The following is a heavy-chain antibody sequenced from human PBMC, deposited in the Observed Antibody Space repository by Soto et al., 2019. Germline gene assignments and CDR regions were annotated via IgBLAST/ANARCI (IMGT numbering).Heavy chain of an antibody. Sequence: EVQLLESGGGLVQPGGSLRLSCAASGFTFSSYAMSWVRQAPGKGLEWVSAISGSGGSTYYADSVKGRFTISRDNSKNKLYLQMNSLRAEDTAVYYCAKGTKYYYGMDVWGQGTTVTVSS. V-gene: IGHV3-23*01. D-gene: IGHD3-3*01. J-gene: IGHJ6*02. CDR1: GFTFSSYA. CDR3: AKGTKYYYGMDV. CDR2: ISGSGGST.